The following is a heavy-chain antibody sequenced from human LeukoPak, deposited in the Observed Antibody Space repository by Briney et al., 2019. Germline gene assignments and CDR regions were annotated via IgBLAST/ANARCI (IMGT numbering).Heavy chain of an antibody. CDR2: MNPSGST. D-gene: IGHD3-22*01. Sequence: PSETLSLTCAVYGGSFSGYYWTWIRQTPGKGLEWIGEMNPSGSTNYNPSLKSRVTISVDTSKNQFSLKLSSVTAADTAVYYCAGGRQDVTMIVVVMTAVSYYLDVWGKGTTVTVS. V-gene: IGHV4-34*01. J-gene: IGHJ6*03. CDR3: AGGRQDVTMIVVVMTAVSYYLDV. CDR1: GGSFSGYY.